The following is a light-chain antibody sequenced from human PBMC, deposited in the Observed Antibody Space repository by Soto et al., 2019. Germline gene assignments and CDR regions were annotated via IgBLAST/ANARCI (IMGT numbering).Light chain of an antibody. J-gene: IGKJ1*01. CDR2: AAS. CDR3: QQSYSSPPT. V-gene: IGKV1-39*01. Sequence: DIQMSQSPSSLSASVEDRVIITCRASQSISNHLNWYQQKPGKAPKLLIFAASSLQSGVPSRFSGSRSGPEFTLTISSLQPEDFATYYCQQSYSSPPTFGQGTKVDIK. CDR1: QSISNH.